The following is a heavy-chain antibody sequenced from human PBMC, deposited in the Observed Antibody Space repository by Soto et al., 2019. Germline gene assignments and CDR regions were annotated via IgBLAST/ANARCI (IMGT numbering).Heavy chain of an antibody. Sequence: SETLSLTCAVSGGSISSDNWWTWVRQPPGKGLEWIGEIYHSGGTNYNPSLKSRVIISLDKSKNQFSLRLSSVSAADTAVYYCARIKGPPFDPWGQGTLVTVSS. V-gene: IGHV4-4*02. J-gene: IGHJ5*02. CDR3: ARIKGPPFDP. CDR2: IYHSGGT. CDR1: GGSISSDNW.